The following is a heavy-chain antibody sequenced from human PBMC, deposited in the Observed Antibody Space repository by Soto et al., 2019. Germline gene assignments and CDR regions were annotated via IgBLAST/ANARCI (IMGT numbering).Heavy chain of an antibody. J-gene: IGHJ5*02. CDR2: INPNSGGT. CDR1: GYTFTGYY. D-gene: IGHD3-10*01. Sequence: ASVKVSCKASGYTFTGYYMHWVREAPGQGLEWMGWINPNSGGTNYAQKFQGRVTMTRDTSISTAYMELSRLRSDDTAVYYCARESGSGSYYTNYNWFDPWGQGTLVTVSS. CDR3: ARESGSGSYYTNYNWFDP. V-gene: IGHV1-2*02.